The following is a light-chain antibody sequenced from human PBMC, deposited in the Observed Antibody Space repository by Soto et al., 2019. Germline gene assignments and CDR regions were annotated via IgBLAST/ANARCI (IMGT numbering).Light chain of an antibody. CDR1: QSVSSSY. Sequence: EIVLTQSPGTLSLSPGERATLSCRASQSVSSSYLAWYQQKAGQAPRLLIYGASNRATGIPDRLSGSGSGTEFTFTISSLQPGDLATYYCQHYSAFSVTFGQGTKVEI. CDR3: QHYSAFSVT. J-gene: IGKJ1*01. V-gene: IGKV3-20*01. CDR2: GAS.